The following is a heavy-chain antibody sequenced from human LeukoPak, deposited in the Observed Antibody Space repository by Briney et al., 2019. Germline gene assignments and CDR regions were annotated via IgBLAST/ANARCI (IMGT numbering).Heavy chain of an antibody. CDR3: ARGGSRAARQSY. V-gene: IGHV4-34*01. Sequence: PSETLSLTCTVSGVSDASFSSYYWNWIRQPAGKGLEWIGEINHSGSTNYNPSLKSRVTISVDTSKNLFSLNLSSVTAADTGVYFCARGGSRAARQSYWGQGTQVTVSS. CDR2: INHSGST. J-gene: IGHJ4*02. D-gene: IGHD6-6*01. CDR1: GVSDASFSSYY.